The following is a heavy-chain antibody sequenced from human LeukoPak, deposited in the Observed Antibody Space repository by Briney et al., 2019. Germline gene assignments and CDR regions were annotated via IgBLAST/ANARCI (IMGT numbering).Heavy chain of an antibody. CDR2: INPNSGGT. V-gene: IGHV1-2*02. D-gene: IGHD3-10*01. CDR3: AREYYGSGSYNWFDP. CDR1: GYTFTSYA. Sequence: GASVKVSCKASGYTFTSYAMNWVRQAPGQGLEWMGWINPNSGGTNYAQKFQGRVTMTRDTSISTAYMELSRLRSDDTAVYYCAREYYGSGSYNWFDPWGQGTLVTVSS. J-gene: IGHJ5*02.